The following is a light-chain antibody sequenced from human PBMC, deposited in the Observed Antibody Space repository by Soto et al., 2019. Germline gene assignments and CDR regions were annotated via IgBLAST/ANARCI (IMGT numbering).Light chain of an antibody. CDR3: QQRSNWQIT. V-gene: IGKV3-11*01. Sequence: EIVLTQSPATLSLSPGERATLSCRASQSVSSYLAWYQQKPGQAPRLLIYDASNRATGIPARFSGSGSGTDFTLTSSSREPEEFAVYYCQQRSNWQITFGQGTRLEIK. CDR1: QSVSSY. CDR2: DAS. J-gene: IGKJ5*01.